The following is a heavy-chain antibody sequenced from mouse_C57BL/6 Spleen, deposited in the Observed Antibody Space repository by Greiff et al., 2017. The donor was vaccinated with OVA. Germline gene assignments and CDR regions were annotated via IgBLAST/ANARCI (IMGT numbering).Heavy chain of an antibody. CDR3: ARVSPYCGSSGYFDV. Sequence: VQLQQPGAELVKPGASVKMSCKASGYTFTSYWITWVKQRPGQGLEWIGDIYPGSGSTNYNEKFKGKATLTVATSSSTAYMQLSSLTSEDSAVYDCARVSPYCGSSGYFDVWGKGTTVTVSS. CDR2: IYPGSGST. CDR1: GYTFTSYW. D-gene: IGHD1-1*01. J-gene: IGHJ1*03. V-gene: IGHV1-55*01.